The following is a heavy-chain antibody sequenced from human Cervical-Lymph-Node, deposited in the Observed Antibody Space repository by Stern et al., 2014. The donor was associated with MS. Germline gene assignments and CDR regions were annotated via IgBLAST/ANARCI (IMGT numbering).Heavy chain of an antibody. CDR2: ISASTGNQ. D-gene: IGHD3-3*01. CDR3: ARDQDYDFWSGSHSYYGMDV. J-gene: IGHJ6*02. Sequence: QVQLVQSGAEVKKPGASVKVSCKASGYTFTSYGLSWVRQAPGQGLEWMGWISASTGNQNYAQRLQGKVTMTTDTATSTAYMELRSLRSDDTAVYYCARDQDYDFWSGSHSYYGMDVWGQGTTVTVSS. V-gene: IGHV1-18*01. CDR1: GYTFTSYG.